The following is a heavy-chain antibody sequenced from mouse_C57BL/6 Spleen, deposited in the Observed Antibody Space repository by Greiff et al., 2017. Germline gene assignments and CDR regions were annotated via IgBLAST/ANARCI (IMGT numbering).Heavy chain of an antibody. CDR3: ARPGYYGRGWFAY. V-gene: IGHV5-17*01. CDR2: ISSGSSTI. J-gene: IGHJ3*01. D-gene: IGHD1-1*01. Sequence: EVMLVESGGGLVKPGGSLKLSCAASGFTFSDYGMHWVRQAPEKGLEWVAYISSGSSTIYYADTVKGRFTISRDNAKNTLFLQMNSLRSEDTAMDYCARPGYYGRGWFAYWGQGTLVTVSA. CDR1: GFTFSDYG.